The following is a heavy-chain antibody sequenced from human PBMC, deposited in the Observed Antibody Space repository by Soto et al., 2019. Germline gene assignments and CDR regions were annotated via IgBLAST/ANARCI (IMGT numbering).Heavy chain of an antibody. CDR2: ISSSSSHI. V-gene: IGHV3-21*01. Sequence: EVQLVESGGGLVQPGGSLRLSCAASGLTFSSYSMNWVRQAPGKGLEWVSSISSSSSHIYYADSVKGRFTISRDNAKESLHRQRHSLRAEDTAVYYCARSGGVTMVRGVICNWGEGTLVVFSS. CDR3: ARSGGVTMVRGVICN. CDR1: GLTFSSYS. D-gene: IGHD3-10*01. J-gene: IGHJ4*02.